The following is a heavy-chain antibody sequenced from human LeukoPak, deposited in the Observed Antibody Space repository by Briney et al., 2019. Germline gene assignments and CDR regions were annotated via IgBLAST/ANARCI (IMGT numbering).Heavy chain of an antibody. CDR3: ARGLTMIKRARRYGMDV. CDR2: MNPNSGNT. CDR1: GYTFTSYD. J-gene: IGHJ6*02. Sequence: ASVKVSCKASGYTFTSYDINWVRQATGQGLEWMGWMNPNSGNTGYAQKFQGRVTMTRNTSISTAYMELSSLRSEGTAVYYCARGLTMIKRARRYGMDVWGQGTTVTVSS. D-gene: IGHD3-22*01. V-gene: IGHV1-8*01.